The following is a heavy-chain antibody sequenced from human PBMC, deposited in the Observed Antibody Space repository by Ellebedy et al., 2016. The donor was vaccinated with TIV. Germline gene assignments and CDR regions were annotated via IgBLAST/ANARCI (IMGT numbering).Heavy chain of an antibody. J-gene: IGHJ6*02. V-gene: IGHV1-18*01. CDR1: SYTFTSYG. CDR3: ARTDRLDYYGMDV. D-gene: IGHD3-9*01. Sequence: ASVKVSXKASSYTFTSYGISWVRQAPGQGLEWMGWISAYNGNTNYAQKLQGRVTITRDTSASTAYMELSSLRSEDTAVYYCARTDRLDYYGMDVWGQGTTVTVSS. CDR2: ISAYNGNT.